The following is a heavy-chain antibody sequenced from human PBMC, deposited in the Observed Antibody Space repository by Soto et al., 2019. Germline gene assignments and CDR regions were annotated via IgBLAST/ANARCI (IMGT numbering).Heavy chain of an antibody. V-gene: IGHV3-33*01. CDR1: GFTFSSYG. D-gene: IGHD6-6*01. Sequence: GGSLRLSCAASGFTFSSYGMHWVRQAPGKGLEWVAVIWYDGSNKYYADSVKGRFTISRDNSKNTLYLQMNSLRAEDTAVYYCARSLSSIAARRSHYYYYGMDVWGQGATVTVSS. CDR3: ARSLSSIAARRSHYYYYGMDV. CDR2: IWYDGSNK. J-gene: IGHJ6*02.